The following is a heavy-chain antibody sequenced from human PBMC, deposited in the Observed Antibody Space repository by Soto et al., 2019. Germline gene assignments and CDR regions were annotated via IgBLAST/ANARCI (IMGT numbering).Heavy chain of an antibody. J-gene: IGHJ6*02. D-gene: IGHD1-1*01. CDR1: GGNIGSGGYY. Sequence: SETLSLTCTVSGGNIGSGGYYWSWIRQHPGKGLEWIGYIYYSGSTYYNPSLKSRVTISVDTSKNQFSLKLSSVTAADTAVYYCASSYNEEWIYYYYGMDVWGQGTTVTVSS. CDR3: ASSYNEEWIYYYYGMDV. CDR2: IYYSGST. V-gene: IGHV4-31*03.